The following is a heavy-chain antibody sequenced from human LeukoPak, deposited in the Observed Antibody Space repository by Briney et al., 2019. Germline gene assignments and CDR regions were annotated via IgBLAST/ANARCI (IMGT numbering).Heavy chain of an antibody. CDR1: GFTFSSYA. J-gene: IGHJ6*02. Sequence: PGGSLRLSCAASGFTFSSYAMSWDRQAPGKGLEWVSAISGSGGSTYYADSVKGRFTISRDNSKNTLYLQMNSLRAEDTAVYYCAKVQGYYYGMDVWGQGTTVTVSS. V-gene: IGHV3-23*01. CDR2: ISGSGGST. CDR3: AKVQGYYYGMDV.